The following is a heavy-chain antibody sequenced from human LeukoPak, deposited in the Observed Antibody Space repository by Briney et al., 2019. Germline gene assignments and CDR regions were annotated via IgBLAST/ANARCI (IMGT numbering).Heavy chain of an antibody. Sequence: GGSLRLSCAASDFSVNNNYVDWVRQAPGKGLEWVSGISTSGDRTYYADSVKGRFTISRDNSKNTLYLQMNSLRAEDTAEYYCARSAVGTSCCTAVDYWGQGTLVTVSS. CDR1: DFSVNNNY. J-gene: IGHJ4*02. D-gene: IGHD1-26*01. CDR2: ISTSGDRT. V-gene: IGHV3-23*01. CDR3: ARSAVGTSCCTAVDY.